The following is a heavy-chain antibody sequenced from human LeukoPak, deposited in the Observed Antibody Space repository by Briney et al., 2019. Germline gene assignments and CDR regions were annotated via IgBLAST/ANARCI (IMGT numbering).Heavy chain of an antibody. CDR2: ISHSGSA. Sequence: SDTLSLTCAVSGYSISSGSQWAWIRQSPGKGLEWIGSISHSGSAHYNPSLKSRVTITVEKSKNQFSLKVYSVTAADTAVYYCARDPRWLTPYCTSTSFYEIYCDPWGQGTLVTVSS. CDR1: GYSISSGSQ. D-gene: IGHD2-2*01. J-gene: IGHJ5*02. CDR3: ARDPRWLTPYCTSTSFYEIYCDP. V-gene: IGHV4-38-2*02.